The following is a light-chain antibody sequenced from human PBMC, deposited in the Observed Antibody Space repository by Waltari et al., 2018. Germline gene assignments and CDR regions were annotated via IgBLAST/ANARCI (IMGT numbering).Light chain of an antibody. V-gene: IGLV3-21*02. J-gene: IGLJ2*01. CDR1: SIGSKS. CDR2: DNA. CDR3: QVWDSSSDHVV. Sequence: SYVLTQPPSVSVAPGQTAMISWGGDSIGSKSVLWYQQKPGQAPVLVVYDNADRPQGIPRRCYGANTGTTATLTISGAEAGDEANSYCQVWDSSSDHVVFGGGTKLTVL.